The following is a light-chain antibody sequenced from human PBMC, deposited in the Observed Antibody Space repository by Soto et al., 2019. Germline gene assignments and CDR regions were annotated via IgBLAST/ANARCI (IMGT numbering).Light chain of an antibody. CDR1: QSISSY. CDR2: APS. Sequence: DIQMTQSPSSLSASVGDRVTITCLASQSISSYLNWYQQKPGKAPKLLIYAPSSLQSGVPSRFSGSGSGTDFTLTISSLQPEDFATYYCQQSYSTGLTFGGGTKVDIK. V-gene: IGKV1-39*01. J-gene: IGKJ4*01. CDR3: QQSYSTGLT.